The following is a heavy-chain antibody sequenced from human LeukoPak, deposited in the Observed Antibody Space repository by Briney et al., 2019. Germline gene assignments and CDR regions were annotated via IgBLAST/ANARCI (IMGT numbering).Heavy chain of an antibody. V-gene: IGHV1-2*04. J-gene: IGHJ6*04. CDR3: ARERAHRLVSGYDPYYYGMDV. D-gene: IGHD5-12*01. Sequence: ASVKVSCKASGYTFTGYYMHWVRQAPGQGLEWMGWINPNSGGTNYAQKFQGWVTMTRDTSISTAYMELSRLRSDDTAMYYCARERAHRLVSGYDPYYYGMDVWGKGTTVTVSS. CDR1: GYTFTGYY. CDR2: INPNSGGT.